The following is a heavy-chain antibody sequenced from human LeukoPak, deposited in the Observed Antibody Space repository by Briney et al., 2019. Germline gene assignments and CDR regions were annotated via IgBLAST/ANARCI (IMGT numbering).Heavy chain of an antibody. J-gene: IGHJ4*02. CDR3: TRLRSGYSSSWRDY. CDR1: GFTFSGSA. D-gene: IGHD6-13*01. Sequence: GGSLRLSCAASGFTFSGSAMHWVRPASGKGLEWVGRIRSKANSYATAYAASVKGRFTISRDDSKNTAYLQMNSLKTEDMAVYYCTRLRSGYSSSWRDYWGQGTLVTVSS. CDR2: IRSKANSYAT. V-gene: IGHV3-73*01.